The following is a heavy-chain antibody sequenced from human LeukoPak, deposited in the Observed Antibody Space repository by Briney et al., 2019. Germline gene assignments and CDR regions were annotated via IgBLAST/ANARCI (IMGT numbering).Heavy chain of an antibody. CDR1: GFTVSSNF. J-gene: IGHJ6*02. CDR2: VCSGDNT. V-gene: IGHV3-53*04. CDR3: ARAPGYSSSSSYIYYGMDV. D-gene: IGHD6-6*01. Sequence: GGSLRLSCTASGFTVSSNFMSWVRQAPGKGLKWVSIVCSGDNTYYSDSVKGRFTISRHNSKNTLYLQMNNLRPEDTAVYYCARAPGYSSSSSYIYYGMDVWGPGTTVTVSS.